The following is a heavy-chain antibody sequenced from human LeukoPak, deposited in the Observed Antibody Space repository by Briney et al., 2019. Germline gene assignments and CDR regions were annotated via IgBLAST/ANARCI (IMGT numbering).Heavy chain of an antibody. D-gene: IGHD3-3*01. CDR3: ARADYDFWSGYYTPNWFDP. CDR1: GGSISSYY. CDR2: IYYSGST. J-gene: IGHJ5*02. V-gene: IGHV4-59*08. Sequence: SETLSLTCTVSGGSISSYYWSWIRQPPGKGLEWIGYIYYSGSTYYNPSLKSRVTISVDTPKNQFSLKLSSVTAADTAVYYCARADYDFWSGYYTPNWFDPWGQGTLVTVSS.